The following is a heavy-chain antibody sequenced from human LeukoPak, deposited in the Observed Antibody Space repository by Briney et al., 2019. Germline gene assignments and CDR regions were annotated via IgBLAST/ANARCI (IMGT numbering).Heavy chain of an antibody. D-gene: IGHD1-26*01. CDR2: ISYDGSNK. V-gene: IGHV3-30*19. CDR1: GFTFSGYG. J-gene: IGHJ3*02. CDR3: ARDHGIVGATEAFDI. Sequence: GGSLRHSCAASGFTFSGYGMHWVRQAPGKGLEWVAVISYDGSNKYYADSVKGRFTISRDNSKNTLYLQMNSLRAEDTAVYYCARDHGIVGATEAFDIWGQGTTVTVSS.